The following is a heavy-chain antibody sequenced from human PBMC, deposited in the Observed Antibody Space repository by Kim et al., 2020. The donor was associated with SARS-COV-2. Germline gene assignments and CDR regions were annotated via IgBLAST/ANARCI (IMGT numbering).Heavy chain of an antibody. CDR2: ISSSSSTI. J-gene: IGHJ5*02. V-gene: IGHV3-48*02. D-gene: IGHD3-16*02. Sequence: GGSLRLSCAASGFTFSTYSMNWVRQAPGKGLEWVSYISSSSSTIYYADSVKGRFTISRDNAKNSLYLQMNSLRDEDTAVYYCARDGYVWGSYRYQWANWLDPWGQGTLVTVSS. CDR3: ARDGYVWGSYRYQWANWLDP. CDR1: GFTFSTYS.